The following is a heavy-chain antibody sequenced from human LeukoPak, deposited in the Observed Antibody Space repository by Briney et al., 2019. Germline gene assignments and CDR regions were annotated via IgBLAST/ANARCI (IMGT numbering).Heavy chain of an antibody. V-gene: IGHV1-46*01. Sequence: GASVKVSCKASGYTFTSYYMHWVRQAPGQGLEWMGIINPSGGSTSYAQKFQGRVTMTRDTSTSTVYMELSSRRSEDTAVYYCARSPTTMVRGVIIDYWGQGTLVTVSS. CDR1: GYTFTSYY. J-gene: IGHJ4*02. CDR2: INPSGGST. CDR3: ARSPTTMVRGVIIDY. D-gene: IGHD3-10*01.